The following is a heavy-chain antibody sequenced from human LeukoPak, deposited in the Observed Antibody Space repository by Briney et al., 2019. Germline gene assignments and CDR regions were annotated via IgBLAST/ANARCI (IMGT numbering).Heavy chain of an antibody. V-gene: IGHV3-21*01. CDR3: ARDRYNYGAHDAFDI. D-gene: IGHD1-1*01. CDR1: GFTFSSYS. J-gene: IGHJ3*02. CDR2: ISSSSSYI. Sequence: EGSLRLSCAASGFTFSSYSMNWVRQAPGKGLEWLSSISSSSSYIYYADSVKGRFTISRDNAKNSLFLQMNSLRGDDTAVYYCARDRYNYGAHDAFDIWGQGTWSPSLQ.